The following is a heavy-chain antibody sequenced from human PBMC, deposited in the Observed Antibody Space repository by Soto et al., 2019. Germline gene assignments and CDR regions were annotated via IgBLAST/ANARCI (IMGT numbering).Heavy chain of an antibody. D-gene: IGHD2-21*02. J-gene: IGHJ6*02. CDR3: ARPPFGDSDDYYNGRDV. V-gene: IGHV3-30*14. CDR2: ISYDGRHK. CDR1: GIIFRSYA. Sequence: GGSLRLSCAASGIIFRSYAMHWVRQAPGKGLEWVAVISYDGRHKYYADSVRGRFSISRDNSDNKLYLQMSRLRADDTAVYYCARPPFGDSDDYYNGRDVWGQGNPGHRL.